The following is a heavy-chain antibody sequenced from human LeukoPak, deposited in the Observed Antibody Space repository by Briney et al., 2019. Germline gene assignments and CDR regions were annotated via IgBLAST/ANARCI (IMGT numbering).Heavy chain of an antibody. CDR2: ISDNSNYI. D-gene: IGHD2-2*01. CDR3: AKEADIVVVPAAFDY. CDR1: GFTFNTYS. J-gene: IGHJ4*02. V-gene: IGHV3-21*01. Sequence: PGGSLRLSCAASGFTFNTYSMNWVRQAPGKGLEWVSSISDNSNYIYYSDSVEGRFTISRDNAKNSLYLQMNSLRVEDTAVYYCAKEADIVVVPAAFDYWGQGTLVTVSS.